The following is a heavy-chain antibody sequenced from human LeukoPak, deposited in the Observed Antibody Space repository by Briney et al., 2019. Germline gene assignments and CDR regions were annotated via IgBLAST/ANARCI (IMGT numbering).Heavy chain of an antibody. Sequence: ASVKVSCKASGYTFTSYDINWVRQATGQGLEWMGWMNPNSGNTGYAQKFQGRVTMTRNTSISTAYMELSSLRSEDTAVYYCARDHRLLGIQYFDLWGRGTLVTVSS. V-gene: IGHV1-8*01. CDR1: GYTFTSYD. J-gene: IGHJ2*01. CDR3: ARDHRLLGIQYFDL. CDR2: MNPNSGNT. D-gene: IGHD7-27*01.